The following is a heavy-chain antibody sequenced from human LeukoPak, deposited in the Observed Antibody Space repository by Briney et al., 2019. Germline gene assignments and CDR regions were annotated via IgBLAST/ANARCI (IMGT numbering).Heavy chain of an antibody. CDR2: ISSSGSTI. CDR3: AELGITMIGGV. D-gene: IGHD3-10*02. J-gene: IGHJ6*04. Sequence: LGGALRLSCAASGFPFSRYEMNWVRQAPGKGLEWVSYISSSGSTIYYADSVKGRFTISRDNAKNSLYLQMNSLRAEDTAVYYCAELGITMIGGVWGKGTTVTISS. V-gene: IGHV3-48*03. CDR1: GFPFSRYE.